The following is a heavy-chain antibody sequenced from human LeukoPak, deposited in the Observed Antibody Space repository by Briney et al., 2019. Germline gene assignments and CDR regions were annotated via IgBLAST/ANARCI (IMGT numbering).Heavy chain of an antibody. CDR2: ISSSSSYI. J-gene: IGHJ4*02. D-gene: IGHD2-2*01. CDR3: ARSRRNIVVVPAPDY. Sequence: GGSLRLSCAASGSTFSSYSMNWVRQAPGKGLGWVSSISSSSSYIYYADSVKGRFTISRDNAKNSLYLQMNSLRAEDTAVYYCARSRRNIVVVPAPDYWGQGTLVTVSS. CDR1: GSTFSSYS. V-gene: IGHV3-21*01.